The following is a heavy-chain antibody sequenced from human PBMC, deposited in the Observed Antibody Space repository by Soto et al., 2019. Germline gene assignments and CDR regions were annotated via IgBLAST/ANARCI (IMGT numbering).Heavy chain of an antibody. J-gene: IGHJ3*02. V-gene: IGHV4-59*08. Sequence: QVKLQESGPGLVKPSETLSLTCTVSGGSISSYYWSWIRQPPGKGLEWIGYIYYSGSTNYNPSLKSRVTISVDTYKNQFSLKLRSVTAADTAVYYCARRWGGVFDICGQGTMVTVSS. CDR3: ARRWGGVFDI. CDR1: GGSISSYY. CDR2: IYYSGST. D-gene: IGHD1-26*01.